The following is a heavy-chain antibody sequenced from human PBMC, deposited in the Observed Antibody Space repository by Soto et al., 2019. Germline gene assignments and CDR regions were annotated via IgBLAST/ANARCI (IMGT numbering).Heavy chain of an antibody. CDR1: GFTFSSYW. J-gene: IGHJ6*02. CDR3: ARFRSWEPGDMDV. Sequence: LRLSCAASGFTFSSYWMSWVRQAPGKGLEWVANIKQDGSEKYYVDSVKGRFTISRDNAKNSLYLQMSSLRAEDTAVYYCARFRSWEPGDMDVWGQGTTVTVSS. CDR2: IKQDGSEK. V-gene: IGHV3-7*01. D-gene: IGHD1-26*01.